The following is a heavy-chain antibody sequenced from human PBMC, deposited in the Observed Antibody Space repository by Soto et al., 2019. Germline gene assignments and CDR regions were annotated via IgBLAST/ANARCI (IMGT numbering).Heavy chain of an antibody. CDR3: ARRYGPGFDY. D-gene: IGHD4-17*01. CDR2: IYYSGST. Sequence: QVQLQESGPGLVKPSETLSLTCTVSGGSISSYYWSWIRQPPGKGLEWIGSIYYSGSTNYHPSLKSRVTTSGDTSKNQFSLKMSSVTAADTAVYYCARRYGPGFDYWGQGTLVTVSS. CDR1: GGSISSYY. V-gene: IGHV4-59*08. J-gene: IGHJ4*02.